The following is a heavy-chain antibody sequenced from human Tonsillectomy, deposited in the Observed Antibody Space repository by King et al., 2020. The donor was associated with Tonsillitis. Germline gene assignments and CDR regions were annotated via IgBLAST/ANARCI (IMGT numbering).Heavy chain of an antibody. V-gene: IGHV3-30*01. D-gene: IGHD1-26*01. J-gene: IGHJ4*02. Sequence: VQLVESGGGVVQPGRSLRLSCEASGFIFSYYALHWVRQAPGRGLEWLAVVSYDGRNKYYADSVKGRFTISRVNSKNTLYLEMNNLRTEDTATYYCARRADGSYFLADFWGQGTLVTASS. CDR3: ARRADGSYFLADF. CDR2: VSYDGRNK. CDR1: GFIFSYYA.